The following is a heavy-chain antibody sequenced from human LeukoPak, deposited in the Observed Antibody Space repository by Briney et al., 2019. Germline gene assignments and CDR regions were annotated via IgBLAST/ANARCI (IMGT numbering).Heavy chain of an antibody. CDR2: IYHSGST. J-gene: IGHJ5*02. Sequence: SETLSLTCAVSGYSISSGYYWGWIRQPPGKGLEWIGSIYHSGSTYYNPSLKSRVTISVDTSKNQFSLKLSSVTAADTAVYYCARGRGVPKRNHNTGRWFDPWGQGTLVTVSS. CDR3: ARGRGVPKRNHNTGRWFDP. V-gene: IGHV4-38-2*01. CDR1: GYSISSGYY. D-gene: IGHD1-14*01.